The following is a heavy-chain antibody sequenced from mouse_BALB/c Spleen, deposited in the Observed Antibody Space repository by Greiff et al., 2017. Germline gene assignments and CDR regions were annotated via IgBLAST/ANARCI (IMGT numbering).Heavy chain of an antibody. Sequence: VKLVESGPGLVAPSQSLSITCTVSGFSLTSYGVHWVRQPPGKGLEWLGVIWAGGSTNYNSALMSRLSISKDNSKSQVFLKMNSLQTDDTAMYYCAREYKRYFDYWGQGTTLTVSS. CDR3: AREYKRYFDY. J-gene: IGHJ2*01. V-gene: IGHV2-9*02. CDR2: IWAGGST. CDR1: GFSLTSYG.